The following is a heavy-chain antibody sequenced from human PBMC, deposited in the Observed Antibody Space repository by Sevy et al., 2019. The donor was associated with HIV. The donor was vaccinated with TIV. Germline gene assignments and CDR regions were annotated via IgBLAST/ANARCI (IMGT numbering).Heavy chain of an antibody. J-gene: IGHJ2*01. CDR2: ISGSGGST. CDR3: AKSPLTWDSSGYYYSGYWYFDL. V-gene: IGHV3-23*01. CDR1: GFTFSSHA. D-gene: IGHD3-22*01. Sequence: GGSLRLSCAASGFTFSSHAMSWVRQAPGKGLEWVSAISGSGGSTYYADSVKGRFTISRDNSKNTLYLQMNSLRAEDTAVYYCAKSPLTWDSSGYYYSGYWYFDLWGRGTLVTVSS.